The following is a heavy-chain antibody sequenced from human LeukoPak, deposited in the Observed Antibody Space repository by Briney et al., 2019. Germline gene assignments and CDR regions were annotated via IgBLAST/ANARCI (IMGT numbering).Heavy chain of an antibody. V-gene: IGHV3-15*01. CDR3: TTEVPHCSGGSCYFYYYGMDV. CDR1: GFTFSNAR. J-gene: IGHJ6*02. D-gene: IGHD2-15*01. CDR2: IKSKTDGGTT. Sequence: PGRSLRLSCAASGFTFSNARMSWVRQAPGKGLEWVGRIKSKTDGGTTDYAAPVKGRFTISRDDSKNTLYLQMNSLKTEDTAVYYCTTEVPHCSGGSCYFYYYGMDVWGQGTTVTVSS.